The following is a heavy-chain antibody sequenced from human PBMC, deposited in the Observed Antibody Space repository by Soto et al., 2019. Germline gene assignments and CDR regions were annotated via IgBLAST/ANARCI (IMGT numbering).Heavy chain of an antibody. D-gene: IGHD3-3*01. V-gene: IGHV1-18*01. CDR2: ISAYNGNT. CDR1: GYTFTSYG. J-gene: IGHJ5*02. CDR3: ARDKRITIFGVVKWFDP. Sequence: QVQLVQSGAEVKKPGASVKVSCKASGYTFTSYGISWVRQAPGQGLEWMGWISAYNGNTNYAQKLQGRVTMTTDTSXSXXYMELRSLRSDDTAVYYCARDKRITIFGVVKWFDPWGQGTLVTVSS.